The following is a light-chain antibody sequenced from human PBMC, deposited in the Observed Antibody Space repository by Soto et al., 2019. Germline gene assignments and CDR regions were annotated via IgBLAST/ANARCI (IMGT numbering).Light chain of an antibody. Sequence: EVVLTQSPGTLSLSPGERATLSCRASQSVSSNSLAWHQQKPGQAPRLLVSGASSRATGVPDRFSGSGSGTDFTLTISSLWPEDFALYFCQQYGSSPQTFGQGTKVEIK. CDR1: QSVSSNS. CDR3: QQYGSSPQT. V-gene: IGKV3-20*01. J-gene: IGKJ1*01. CDR2: GAS.